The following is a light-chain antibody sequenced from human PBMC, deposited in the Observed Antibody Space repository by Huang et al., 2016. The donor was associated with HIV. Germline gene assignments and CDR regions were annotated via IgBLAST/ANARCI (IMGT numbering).Light chain of an antibody. CDR2: GTS. V-gene: IGKV3-15*01. CDR1: ESIGSD. CDR3: QQYKKWPYT. Sequence: EVLMTQSPTTLSVSPGDGVSLSCRAGESIGSDLAWYQQRPGQAPRLLIDGTSTRAAGVPARFSGGGSGTDGTLTITSLQSEDFVMYYCQQYKKWPYTFGLGTKMEIK. J-gene: IGKJ2*01.